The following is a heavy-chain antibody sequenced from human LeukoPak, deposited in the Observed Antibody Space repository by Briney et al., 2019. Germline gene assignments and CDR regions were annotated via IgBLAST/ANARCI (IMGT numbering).Heavy chain of an antibody. V-gene: IGHV4-59*08. CDR1: GGSISSYP. D-gene: IGHD3-10*01. CDR3: ARQRARFGELLSFYGMDV. CDR2: IHYSGST. Sequence: SETLSLPCTVSGGSISSYPWNWIRQPPGKGLEWIGNIHYSGSTNYNPSLKSRVTISPDTSKNQFSLRLSSVTAADTAVYYCARQRARFGELLSFYGMDVWGQGTTVTVSS. J-gene: IGHJ6*02.